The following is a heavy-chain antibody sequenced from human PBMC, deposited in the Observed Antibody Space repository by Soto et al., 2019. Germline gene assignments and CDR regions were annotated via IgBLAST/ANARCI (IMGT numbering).Heavy chain of an antibody. CDR3: ARVGDSSGFVYFDY. Sequence: SETLSLTCAVSGGSISSGGYSWSWIRQPPGKGLEWIGYIYHGGSTYYNPSLKSRVTISVDRSKNQFSLKLSSVTAADTAVYYCARVGDSSGFVYFDYWGQGTLVTVSS. CDR2: IYHGGST. J-gene: IGHJ4*02. V-gene: IGHV4-30-2*01. CDR1: GGSISSGGYS. D-gene: IGHD3-22*01.